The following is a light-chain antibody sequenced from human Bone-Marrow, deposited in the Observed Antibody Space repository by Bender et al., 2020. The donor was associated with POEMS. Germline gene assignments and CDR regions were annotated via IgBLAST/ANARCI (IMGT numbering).Light chain of an antibody. CDR3: QSYDTSLGLSIV. CDR1: SSNTGSGYD. CDR2: KDR. Sequence: QSVLTQPPSVSGAPGQRVTISCTGSSSNTGSGYDINWYQHLSGAAPKLLIYKDRQRHSGVPDRFSGSKSGTSASLAITGLQAEDEGDYYCQSYDTSLGLSIVFGGGTKLTVL. J-gene: IGLJ3*02. V-gene: IGLV1-40*01.